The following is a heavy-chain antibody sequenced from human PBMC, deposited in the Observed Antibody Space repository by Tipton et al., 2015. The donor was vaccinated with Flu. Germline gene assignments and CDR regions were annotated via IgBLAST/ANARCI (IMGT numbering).Heavy chain of an antibody. CDR1: GFALTTHD. J-gene: IGHJ4*02. Sequence: SLRLSCAASGFALTTHDMHWVRQAPGKGLEWLAVLWSDGTNKYYAASLRGRFIISRDISNNTVFLQMNSLGAEDTAVYYCARNLVATPGEVLDYWGRGTLVTVSS. V-gene: IGHV3-33*01. CDR3: ARNLVATPGEVLDY. CDR2: LWSDGTNK. D-gene: IGHD5-12*01.